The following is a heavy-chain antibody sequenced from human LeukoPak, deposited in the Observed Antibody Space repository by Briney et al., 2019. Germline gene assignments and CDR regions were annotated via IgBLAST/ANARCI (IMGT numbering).Heavy chain of an antibody. CDR3: ARRYCSGGSCNQQFDY. CDR2: INPNSGGT. V-gene: IGHV1-2*02. D-gene: IGHD2-15*01. J-gene: IGHJ4*02. CDR1: GYTFTGYY. Sequence: ASVKVSCKASGYTFTGYYMHWVRQAPGQGLEWMGWINPNSGGTNYAQKFQGRVTMTRDTSISTAYMELSRLRSDDTAVYYCARRYCSGGSCNQQFDYWGQGTLVTVSS.